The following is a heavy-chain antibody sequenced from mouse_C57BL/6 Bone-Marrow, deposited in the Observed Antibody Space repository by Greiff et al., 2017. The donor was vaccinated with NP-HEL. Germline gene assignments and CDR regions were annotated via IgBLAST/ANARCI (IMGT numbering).Heavy chain of an antibody. J-gene: IGHJ3*01. CDR2: ISSGSSTI. D-gene: IGHD1-1*01. V-gene: IGHV5-17*01. CDR1: GFTFSDYG. Sequence: EVQVVESGGGLVKPGGSLKLSCAASGFTFSDYGMHWVRQAPEKGLEWVAYISSGSSTIYYADTVKGRFTISRDNAKNTLFLQMTSLRSEDTAMYYCARPHYYVSSYAWFAYWGQGTLVTVSA. CDR3: ARPHYYVSSYAWFAY.